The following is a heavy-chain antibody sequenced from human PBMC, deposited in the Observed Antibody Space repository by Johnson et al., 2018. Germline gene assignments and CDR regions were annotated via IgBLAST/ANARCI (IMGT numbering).Heavy chain of an antibody. D-gene: IGHD2-8*02. V-gene: IGHV3-11*04. J-gene: IGHJ6*03. Sequence: QVQLVQSGGGVVQXGRSRRLSCAASGFTFSNYYMTWTRQAPGKGLEWVSYISSSGSNIYSADSVKGRFTISRDNAKNSLYLQMNSLRAEDTAVYYCARSSWSAMDGWGKGTTVTVSS. CDR2: ISSSGSNI. CDR3: ARSSWSAMDG. CDR1: GFTFSNYY.